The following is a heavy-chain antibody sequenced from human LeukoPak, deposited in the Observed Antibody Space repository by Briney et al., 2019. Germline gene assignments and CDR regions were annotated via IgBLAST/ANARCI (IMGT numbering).Heavy chain of an antibody. CDR1: GGSISSSSYY. D-gene: IGHD3-9*01. CDR2: IYYSGST. V-gene: IGHV4-39*07. CDR3: ARDPGFDWLFSPYYFDY. J-gene: IGHJ4*02. Sequence: SETLSLTCTVSGGSISSSSYYWGWIRQPPGKGLEWIGSIYYSGSTYYNPSLKSRVTISVDTSKNQFSLKLSSVTAADTAVYYCARDPGFDWLFSPYYFDYWGQGTLVTVSS.